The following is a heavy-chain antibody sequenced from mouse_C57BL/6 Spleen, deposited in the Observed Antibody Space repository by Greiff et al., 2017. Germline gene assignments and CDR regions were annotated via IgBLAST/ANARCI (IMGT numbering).Heavy chain of an antibody. CDR1: GYTFTSYW. Sequence: VQLQQPGAELVKPGASVKLSCKASGYTFTSYWMQWVKQRPGQGLEWIGEIDPSDSYTNYNQKFKGKATLTVDTSSSTAYMQLSSLTSEDSAVYYCARYGTLPGFAYWGQGTLVTVSA. CDR3: ARYGTLPGFAY. J-gene: IGHJ3*01. CDR2: IDPSDSYT. V-gene: IGHV1-50*01. D-gene: IGHD4-1*01.